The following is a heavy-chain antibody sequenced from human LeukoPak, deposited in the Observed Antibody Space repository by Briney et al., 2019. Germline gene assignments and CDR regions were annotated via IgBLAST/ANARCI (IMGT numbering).Heavy chain of an antibody. Sequence: SETLSLTCTVSGGSISSYYWSWIWQPPGKGLEWIGYIYTSGSTNYNPSLKSRVTISVDTSKNQFSLKLSSVTAANTAVYYCARHSIQYSSSSPYDYWGQGTLVTVSS. V-gene: IGHV4-4*09. D-gene: IGHD6-6*01. CDR1: GGSISSYY. CDR2: IYTSGST. J-gene: IGHJ4*02. CDR3: ARHSIQYSSSSPYDY.